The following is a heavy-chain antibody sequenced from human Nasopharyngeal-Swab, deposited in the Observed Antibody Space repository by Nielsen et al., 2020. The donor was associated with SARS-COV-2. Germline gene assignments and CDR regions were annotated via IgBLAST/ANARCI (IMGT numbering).Heavy chain of an antibody. CDR2: ISWNSGSI. Sequence: GGSLRLSCAASGFTFDDYAVHWVRQAPGKGLEWVSGISWNSGSIGYADSVKGRFTISRDNAKNSLYLQMNSLRAEDTALYYCATIAAAQFNYYGMDVWGQGTTVTVSS. D-gene: IGHD6-13*01. CDR3: ATIAAAQFNYYGMDV. CDR1: GFTFDDYA. J-gene: IGHJ6*02. V-gene: IGHV3-9*01.